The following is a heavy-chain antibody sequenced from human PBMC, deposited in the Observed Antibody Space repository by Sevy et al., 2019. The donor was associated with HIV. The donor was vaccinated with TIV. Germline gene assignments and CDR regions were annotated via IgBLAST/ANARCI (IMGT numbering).Heavy chain of an antibody. CDR3: ARVFRIGIVGATPDY. V-gene: IGHV3-11*01. CDR1: GFTFSDYN. D-gene: IGHD1-26*01. Sequence: GGSLRLSCAASGFTFSDYNMIWIRQAPGRGLEWISYIRSTGDTIYYANSVKGRFTISRDNAKNSLYLQMNSLTAGDTAVYYCARVFRIGIVGATPDYWGQGTLVTVSS. CDR2: IRSTGDTI. J-gene: IGHJ4*02.